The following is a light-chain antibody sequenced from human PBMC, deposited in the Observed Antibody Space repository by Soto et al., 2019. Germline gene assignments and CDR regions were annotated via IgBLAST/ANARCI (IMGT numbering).Light chain of an antibody. J-gene: IGLJ1*01. CDR2: EVN. V-gene: IGLV2-23*02. CDR1: SSNVGSYKL. Sequence: QSALTQPASVSGSPGQSITISCTGTSSNVGSYKLVSWYQQHPGKAPKLMIFEVNKRPSGVSNRFSGSKSGNTASLTISGLKVDDAADYYCCSSGGSPTYVFGTGTKLTVL. CDR3: CSSGGSPTYV.